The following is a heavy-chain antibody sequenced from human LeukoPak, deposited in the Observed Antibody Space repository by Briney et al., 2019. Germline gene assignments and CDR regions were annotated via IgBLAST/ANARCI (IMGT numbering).Heavy chain of an antibody. J-gene: IGHJ4*02. D-gene: IGHD2-2*01. V-gene: IGHV3-9*01. CDR2: ISWNSGSI. Sequence: GGSLRLSCAASGFTFSSSAMHWVRQAPGKGLEWVSGISWNSGSIGYADSVKGRFTISRDNAKNSLYLQMNSLRAEDTALYYCAKGFVVVPAAPFDYWGQGTLVTVSS. CDR3: AKGFVVVPAAPFDY. CDR1: GFTFSSSA.